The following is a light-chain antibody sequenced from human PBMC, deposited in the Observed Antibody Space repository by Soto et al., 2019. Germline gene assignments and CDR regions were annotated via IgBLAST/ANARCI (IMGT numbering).Light chain of an antibody. Sequence: EVVLTQSPVTLSLSPGERATLSCRASQSFRGLLAWYQQKPGQAPRLLIYDAYNRATGIPPRFSGRGSGTEFTLTISRLEPEDCAVYYCQQYGGARGTFGQGTKVDIK. CDR3: QQYGGARGT. V-gene: IGKV3-11*01. CDR2: DAY. J-gene: IGKJ1*01. CDR1: QSFRGL.